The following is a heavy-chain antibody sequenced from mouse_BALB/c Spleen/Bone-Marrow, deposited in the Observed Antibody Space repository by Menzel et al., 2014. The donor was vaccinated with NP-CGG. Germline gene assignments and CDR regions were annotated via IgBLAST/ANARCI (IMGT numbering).Heavy chain of an antibody. CDR2: ITYSGNT. D-gene: IGHD1-2*01. V-gene: IGHV3-8*02. Sequence: VQLKDSGPSLVKPSQPLSLTCSVTGDSITSGYWNWIRKFPGNKLEYMGYITYSGNTYYNPSLISRISITRDTSKNXYYLQLNSVTTEDTATYYCTRDYYGPWGQGTTLTVSS. J-gene: IGHJ2*01. CDR3: TRDYYGP. CDR1: GDSITSGY.